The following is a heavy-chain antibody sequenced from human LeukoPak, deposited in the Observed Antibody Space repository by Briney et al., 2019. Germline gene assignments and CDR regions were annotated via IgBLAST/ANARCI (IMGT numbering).Heavy chain of an antibody. CDR3: AGALEGDYYYYYNGMDV. CDR2: INPSGGRT. CDR1: GYTLTSYY. D-gene: IGHD2-21*02. Sequence: GASVTLSSTPSGYTLTSYYMHWVRQAPAPGLEWMGIINPSGGRTSYAQKFQGRVTMPRDTSTSTVYMERSSLRSEDTAGYYCAGALEGDYYYYYNGMDVWGQGTTVTVSS. V-gene: IGHV1-46*01. J-gene: IGHJ6*02.